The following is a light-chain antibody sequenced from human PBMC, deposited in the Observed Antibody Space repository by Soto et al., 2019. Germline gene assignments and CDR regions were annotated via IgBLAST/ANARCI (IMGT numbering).Light chain of an antibody. Sequence: EILLSQSPSTVCFSPGERATLSCRASQSVGSYVAWYQHKPGQGPRLLIYDTSDRATGIPDRFSGSGSGTDFTLTISRLEPEDFAVYYCHQYGSSGTFGQGTKVEIK. CDR3: HQYGSSGT. CDR2: DTS. V-gene: IGKV3-20*01. J-gene: IGKJ1*01. CDR1: QSVGSY.